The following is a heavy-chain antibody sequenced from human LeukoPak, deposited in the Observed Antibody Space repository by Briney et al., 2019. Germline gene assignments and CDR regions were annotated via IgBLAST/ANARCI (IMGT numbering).Heavy chain of an antibody. CDR2: IYYTGST. CDR3: ARGYCSGGSCYYFDL. D-gene: IGHD2-15*01. J-gene: IGHJ2*01. Sequence: PSETLSLTCTVSGGSINSYYWNWIRQPPGKGLEWIGFIYYTGSTNYNASFKSRVIISLDTSKNQFSLRLNSVTAADTAVYYCARGYCSGGSCYYFDLWGRGTLVTVSS. CDR1: GGSINSYY. V-gene: IGHV4-59*01.